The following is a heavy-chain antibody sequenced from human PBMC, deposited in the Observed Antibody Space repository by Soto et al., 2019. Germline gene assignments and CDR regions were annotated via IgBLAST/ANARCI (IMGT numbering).Heavy chain of an antibody. V-gene: IGHV3-9*01. CDR3: VKDESINWYSGHFRH. CDR1: GFTFDDYA. J-gene: IGHJ1*01. Sequence: GGSLRLSCAASGFTFDDYAMHWFRQVPGKGMEWVSGINWNSGSIGYGDSVKGRFAISRDNAKNSLHLQMNSLSAEDTAFYYCVKDESINWYSGHFRHWGQGTLVTVSS. CDR2: INWNSGSI. D-gene: IGHD6-13*01.